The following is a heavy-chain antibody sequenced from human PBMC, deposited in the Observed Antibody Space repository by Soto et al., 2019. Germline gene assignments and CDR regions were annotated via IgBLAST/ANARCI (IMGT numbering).Heavy chain of an antibody. CDR1: GFTFSSYA. Sequence: VGSLRLSCAASGFTFSSYAMNWVRQAPGEGLEWVSGVSGGGGSTYYADSVKGRFTISRDNSEHRLYLHMNSLRAEDTAVYYCAMAHVDSAMDYYYYYGMDVWGQGTTVTVSS. J-gene: IGHJ6*02. V-gene: IGHV3-23*01. D-gene: IGHD5-18*01. CDR2: VSGGGGST. CDR3: AMAHVDSAMDYYYYYGMDV.